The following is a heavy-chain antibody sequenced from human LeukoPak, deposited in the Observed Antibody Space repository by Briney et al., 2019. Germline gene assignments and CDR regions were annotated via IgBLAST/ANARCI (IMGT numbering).Heavy chain of an antibody. D-gene: IGHD3-10*01. CDR2: IKQDGSEK. V-gene: IGHV3-7*01. CDR1: GFTFSSYW. Sequence: PGGSLRLSCAASGFTFSSYWMSWVRQAPGKGLEWVANIKQDGSEKYYVDSVKGRFTISRDNAKNSLYLQMNSLRAEDTAVYYCARGPLWFGEFPYYYYYYMDVWGKGTTVTVAS. J-gene: IGHJ6*03. CDR3: ARGPLWFGEFPYYYYYYMDV.